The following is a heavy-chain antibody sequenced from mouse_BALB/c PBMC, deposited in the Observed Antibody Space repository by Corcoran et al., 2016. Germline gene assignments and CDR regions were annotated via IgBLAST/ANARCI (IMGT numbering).Heavy chain of an antibody. CDR3: ARANWYFDS. J-gene: IGHJ2*01. Sequence: QVTLKESGPGILQPSQTLSLTCSFSGFSLSTSGMGVSWIRQPSGKGLEWLAHIYWDDDKRYNPSLKSRLTISKDTSSNQVFLKITSVDTADTATYYCARANWYFDSWGQGTTLTVSS. V-gene: IGHV8-12*01. D-gene: IGHD4-1*01. CDR2: IYWDDDK. CDR1: GFSLSTSGMG.